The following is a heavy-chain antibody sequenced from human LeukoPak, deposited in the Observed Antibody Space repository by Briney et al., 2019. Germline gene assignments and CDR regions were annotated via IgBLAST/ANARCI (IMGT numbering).Heavy chain of an antibody. J-gene: IGHJ3*02. CDR2: IKQDGSEK. CDR3: ASYYDSSGYFDAFDI. Sequence: PGGSLRLSCAASGFTFSSYWMSWVRQAPGKGLEWVANIKQDGSEKYYVDSVKGRFTISRDNAKNSLYLQMNSLRAEDTAVYYCASYYDSSGYFDAFDIWGQGTMVTVSS. D-gene: IGHD3-22*01. V-gene: IGHV3-7*05. CDR1: GFTFSSYW.